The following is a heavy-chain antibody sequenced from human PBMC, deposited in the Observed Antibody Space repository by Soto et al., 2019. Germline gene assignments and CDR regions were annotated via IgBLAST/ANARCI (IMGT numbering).Heavy chain of an antibody. V-gene: IGHV4-4*07. D-gene: IGHD5-12*01. CDR3: AREGSYSAYNFAHGIQLWSFDF. J-gene: IGHJ4*02. CDR2: IFSSGST. CDR1: GGSINTFH. Sequence: SEALSLTCTVSGGSINTFHWSWFRQPAWKGREGIGRIFSSGSTSFNPSLESRVAMSVDTSKNHFPLNLSSVTAADMAVYYCAREGSYSAYNFAHGIQLWSFDFWGQGALVTVSS.